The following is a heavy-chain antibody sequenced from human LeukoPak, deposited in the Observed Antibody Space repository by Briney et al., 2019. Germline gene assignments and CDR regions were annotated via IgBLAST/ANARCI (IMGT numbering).Heavy chain of an antibody. V-gene: IGHV3-48*03. CDR3: AREAPEVVVPFDY. Sequence: GGSLRLSCAASGFTFSSYEMNWVRQAPGKGLEWVSYISSSGSTIYYADSVKGRFTISRDNAKNSLYLQMNSLRAEDTAVYYCAREAPEVVVPFDYWGQGTLVTVSS. CDR2: ISSSGSTI. J-gene: IGHJ4*02. D-gene: IGHD2-2*01. CDR1: GFTFSSYE.